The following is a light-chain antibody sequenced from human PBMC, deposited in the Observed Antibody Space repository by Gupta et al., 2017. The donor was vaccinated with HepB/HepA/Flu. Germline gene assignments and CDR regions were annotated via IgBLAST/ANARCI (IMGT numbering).Light chain of an antibody. CDR3: MQALQGIT. J-gene: IGKJ4*01. Sequence: DIVMTQSPLSLPVTPGEPASISCRSSQSLLHSNGNTYLDWYLQKPGQSPQLLIYLGSNRASGVPDRFSGSGSGTDFTLKIRGVEAEDVGVYYCMQALQGITFGGGTKVEIK. CDR1: QSLLHSNGNTY. CDR2: LGS. V-gene: IGKV2-28*01.